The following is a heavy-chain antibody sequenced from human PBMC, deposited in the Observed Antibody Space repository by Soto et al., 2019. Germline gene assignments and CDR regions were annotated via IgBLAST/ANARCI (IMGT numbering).Heavy chain of an antibody. V-gene: IGHV1-18*04. D-gene: IGHD3-22*01. J-gene: IGHJ3*02. CDR3: ARDGYYYDSSGYYPDAFDI. CDR1: GYTFTSYG. Sequence: ASVKVSCKASGYTFTSYGISWVRQAPGQGLEWMGWISAYNCNTNYAQKLQGRVTMTTDTSTSTAYMELRSLRSDDTAVYYCARDGYYYDSSGYYPDAFDIWGQGTMVTVSS. CDR2: ISAYNCNT.